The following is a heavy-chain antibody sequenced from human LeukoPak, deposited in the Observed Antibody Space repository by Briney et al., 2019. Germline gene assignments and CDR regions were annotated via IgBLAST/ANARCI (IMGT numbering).Heavy chain of an antibody. Sequence: GGSLRLSCAASGFTHISYDMTWVRQAPGKGLEWVSGISASGDRTYYADSVKGRFTISRDNSKNTLSLQMNSLRVEDAAVYYCAKDSVRSSGRFYFDYWGQGTLVTVSS. CDR2: ISASGDRT. CDR1: GFTHISYD. J-gene: IGHJ4*02. D-gene: IGHD6-19*01. V-gene: IGHV3-23*01. CDR3: AKDSVRSSGRFYFDY.